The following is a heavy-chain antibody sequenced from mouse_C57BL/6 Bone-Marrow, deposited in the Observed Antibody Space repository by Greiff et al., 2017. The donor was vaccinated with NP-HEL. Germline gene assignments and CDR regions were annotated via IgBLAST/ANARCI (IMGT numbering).Heavy chain of an antibody. CDR2: ISSGGSYT. V-gene: IGHV5-6*01. CDR3: ARLYSNSFAY. J-gene: IGHJ3*01. D-gene: IGHD2-5*01. CDR1: GFTFSSYG. Sequence: EVKLMESGGDLVKPGGSLKLSCAASGFTFSSYGMSWVRQTPDKRLEWVATISSGGSYTYYPDSVKGRFTISRDNAKNTLYLQMSSLKSEDTAMYYCARLYSNSFAYWGQGTLVTVSA.